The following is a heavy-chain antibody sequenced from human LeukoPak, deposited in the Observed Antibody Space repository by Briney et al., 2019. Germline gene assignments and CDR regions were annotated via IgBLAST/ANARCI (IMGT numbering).Heavy chain of an antibody. V-gene: IGHV4-34*01. CDR2: IHHSGGT. CDR1: GESMIGHY. J-gene: IGHJ4*02. CDR3: ARATASGSGRAYDH. Sequence: SETLSLTCAVYGESMIGHYWTWIRQPPGKRLERIGEIHHSGGTNSNPSLKNRLTMSMDMSKNQFSLNLKSVTAADTAVYYCARATASGSGRAYDHWAQGNLVPVSS. D-gene: IGHD3-10*01.